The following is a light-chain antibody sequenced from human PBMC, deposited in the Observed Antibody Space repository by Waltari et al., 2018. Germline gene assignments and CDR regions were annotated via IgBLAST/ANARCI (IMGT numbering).Light chain of an antibody. Sequence: SALTQPASVSGSPGQSITIPCTGTSSYVGGYKYVSWYQQHPGKAPKLMIYDVSKRPSGVSNRFSGSKSGNTASLTISGLQAEDEADYYCSSYTSSSTVVFGGGTKLTVL. CDR2: DVS. V-gene: IGLV2-14*01. CDR1: SSYVGGYKY. J-gene: IGLJ2*01. CDR3: SSYTSSSTVV.